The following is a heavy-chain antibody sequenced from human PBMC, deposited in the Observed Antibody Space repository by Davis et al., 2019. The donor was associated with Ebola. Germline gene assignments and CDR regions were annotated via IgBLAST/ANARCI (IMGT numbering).Heavy chain of an antibody. D-gene: IGHD2-15*01. CDR2: ISYDGSNK. V-gene: IGHV3-30-3*01. Sequence: GESLKISCAASGFIFSSYAMHWVRQAPGKGLEWVAVISYDGSNKYYADSVKGRFTISRDNSKNTLYLQMNSLRAEDTAVYYCARDQDIYYYGMDVWGQGTTVTVSS. CDR3: ARDQDIYYYGMDV. J-gene: IGHJ6*02. CDR1: GFIFSSYA.